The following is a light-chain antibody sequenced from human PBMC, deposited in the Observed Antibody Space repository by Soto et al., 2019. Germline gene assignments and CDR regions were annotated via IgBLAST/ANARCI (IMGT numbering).Light chain of an antibody. CDR1: SSDVGGYNY. V-gene: IGLV2-8*01. CDR2: EVN. J-gene: IGLJ1*01. Sequence: SVLTQPPSASGSPGQSVAISCTGTSSDVGGYNYVSWYQQHPGKAPKLMIYEVNKRPSGVPDRFSGSKSGNTASLTVSGLQAEDEADYYCSSYAGSSNVFGTGTKVTGL. CDR3: SSYAGSSNV.